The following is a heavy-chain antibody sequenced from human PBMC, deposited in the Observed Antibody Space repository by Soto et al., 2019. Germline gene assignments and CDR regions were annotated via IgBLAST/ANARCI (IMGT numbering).Heavy chain of an antibody. CDR1: GFTFSNYA. CDR3: AKVLYFHNVGVD. Sequence: EVQLLESGGGLVQPGGSLRLSCAASGFTFSNYAMSWVCQAPGKGLEWVSAISGSGGSTYDADSAKGRFTISRDNSKNTLYLQKNSLRAEDTAVYYCAKVLYFHNVGVDWGQGTLVTVSS. V-gene: IGHV3-23*01. CDR2: ISGSGGST. D-gene: IGHD2-8*01. J-gene: IGHJ4*02.